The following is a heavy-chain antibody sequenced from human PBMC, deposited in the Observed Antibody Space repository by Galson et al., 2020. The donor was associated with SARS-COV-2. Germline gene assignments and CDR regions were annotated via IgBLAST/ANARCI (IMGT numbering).Heavy chain of an antibody. CDR2: IKQYGSER. Sequence: GGSMRLSCRGYGFTFSNYWMNWVRQAPGQGLEWVANIKQYGSERYYVESVKGRFTISRDNAQNSLYLQMDSLRDDDTAVYFCARGSRFYDFWSGRAEYFQHWGLGTLVTVSS. CDR1: GFTFSNYW. D-gene: IGHD3-3*01. J-gene: IGHJ1*01. V-gene: IGHV3-7*01. CDR3: ARGSRFYDFWSGRAEYFQH.